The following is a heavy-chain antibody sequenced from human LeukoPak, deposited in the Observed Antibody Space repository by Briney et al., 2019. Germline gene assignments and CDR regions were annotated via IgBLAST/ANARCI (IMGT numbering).Heavy chain of an antibody. CDR2: ISWNSGSI. CDR1: GFTFDDYA. V-gene: IGHV3-9*01. CDR3: AKGGDVDILNSHDVFDI. D-gene: IGHD3-9*01. J-gene: IGHJ3*02. Sequence: PGGSLRLSCAGSGFTFDDYAMHWVRQAPGKGLEWVSGISWNSGSIGYADSVKGRFTISRDNAKNSLYLQMNSLRAEDTALYYCAKGGDVDILNSHDVFDIWGQGTMVTVSS.